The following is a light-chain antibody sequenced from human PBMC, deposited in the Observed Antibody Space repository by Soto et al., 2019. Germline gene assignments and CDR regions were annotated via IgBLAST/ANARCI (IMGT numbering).Light chain of an antibody. CDR3: QQSDSTPYT. V-gene: IGKV1-39*01. CDR2: AAS. J-gene: IGKJ2*01. CDR1: QGLSSY. Sequence: IQLTQSPSSLSASVGDRVTITCRASQGLSSYLAWYQQKPGKAPKLLIYAASALQTGVPSRFSGSESGTDFTLTIASLQPEDFSTYYCQQSDSTPYTFGQGTKVDIK.